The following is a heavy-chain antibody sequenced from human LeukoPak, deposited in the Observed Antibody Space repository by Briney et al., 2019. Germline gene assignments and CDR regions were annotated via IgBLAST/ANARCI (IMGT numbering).Heavy chain of an antibody. Sequence: GGSLRLSCAASGFTFSSYAMSWVRQPPGKGLEWVSTISGSGGSTYYADSVKGRFTISRDNSKNTLYLQMNSLRAEDTAVYYCAKATTVVSPEDYWGQGTLVTVSS. CDR2: ISGSGGST. V-gene: IGHV3-23*01. CDR1: GFTFSSYA. J-gene: IGHJ4*02. D-gene: IGHD4-23*01. CDR3: AKATTVVSPEDY.